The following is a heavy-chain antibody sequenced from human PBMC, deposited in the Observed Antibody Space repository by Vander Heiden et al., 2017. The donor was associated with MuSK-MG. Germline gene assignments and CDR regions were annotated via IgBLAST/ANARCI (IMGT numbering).Heavy chain of an antibody. J-gene: IGHJ4*02. Sequence: SVGSISSGSYYWSWIRQPAGKGLEWIGRIYTSGSTNYNPSLKSRVTISVDTSKNQFSLKMSSVTAADTAVCYCARELGNQEFDYGVQGTLVTVYS. CDR2: IYTSGST. CDR1: VGSISSGSYY. CDR3: ARELGNQEFDY. V-gene: IGHV4-61*02.